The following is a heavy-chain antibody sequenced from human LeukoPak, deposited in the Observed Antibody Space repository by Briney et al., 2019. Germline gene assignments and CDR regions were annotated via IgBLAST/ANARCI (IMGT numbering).Heavy chain of an antibody. CDR2: IRSSGSTI. Sequence: GGSLRLSCAASGFTFSSYEMNWVRQAPGKGLEWVSYIRSSGSTIYYADSVKGRFTISRDNAKNSLYLQMNSLRAEDTAVYYCARGSGGAFGGVMVDYWGQGTLVTVSS. CDR3: ARGSGGAFGGVMVDY. CDR1: GFTFSSYE. V-gene: IGHV3-48*03. D-gene: IGHD3-16*01. J-gene: IGHJ4*02.